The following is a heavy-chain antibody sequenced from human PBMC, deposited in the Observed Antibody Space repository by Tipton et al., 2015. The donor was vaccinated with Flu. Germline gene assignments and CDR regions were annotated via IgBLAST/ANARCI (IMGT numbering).Heavy chain of an antibody. V-gene: IGHV4-59*01. CDR1: GVSISSYY. CDR2: IDKSGNT. CDR3: ARDSMVRGTIGP. J-gene: IGHJ5*02. Sequence: TLSLTCTVSGVSISSYYWSWVRQSPGKGLEWIGYIDKSGNTNYNPSLKSRVTIVLDTSKNQFSLKLTSVTAAGTAVYYCARDSMVRGTIGPWGQGTLVTVSS. D-gene: IGHD3-10*01.